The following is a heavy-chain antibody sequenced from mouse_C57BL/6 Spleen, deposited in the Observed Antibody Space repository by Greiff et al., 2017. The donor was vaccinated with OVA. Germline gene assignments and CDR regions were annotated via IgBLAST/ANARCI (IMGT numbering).Heavy chain of an antibody. J-gene: IGHJ2*01. V-gene: IGHV5-17*01. Sequence: EVQVVESGGGLVKPGGSLKLSCAASGFTFSDYGMHWVRQAPEKGLEWVAYISSGSSTIYYADTVKGRFTISRDNAKNTLFLQMTSLRSEDTAMYYCARGHYYGSSYVYFDYWGQGTTLTVSS. CDR2: ISSGSSTI. D-gene: IGHD1-1*01. CDR3: ARGHYYGSSYVYFDY. CDR1: GFTFSDYG.